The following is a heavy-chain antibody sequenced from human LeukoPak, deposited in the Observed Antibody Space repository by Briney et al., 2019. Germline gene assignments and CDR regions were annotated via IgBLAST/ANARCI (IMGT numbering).Heavy chain of an antibody. CDR3: AKGGIPRVVLLDP. Sequence: GRSLRLSCAASGFTFDDYAMHWVRQAPGKGLEWASGISWNSGSIGYADSVKGRFTISRDNAKNSLYLQMNSLRAEDTALYYCAKGGIPRVVLLDPWGQGTLVTVSS. D-gene: IGHD2-15*01. CDR2: ISWNSGSI. CDR1: GFTFDDYA. J-gene: IGHJ5*02. V-gene: IGHV3-9*01.